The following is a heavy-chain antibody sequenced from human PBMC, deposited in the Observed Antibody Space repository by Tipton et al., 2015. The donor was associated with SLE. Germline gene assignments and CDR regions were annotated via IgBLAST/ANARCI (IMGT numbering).Heavy chain of an antibody. Sequence: SLRLSCAASGFTFSSYGMHWVRQAPGKGLEWVAVISYDGSNKYYADSVKGRFTISRDNSKNTLYLQMNSLRAEDTAVYYCAKSGDGQLLAFDIWGQGTMVTVSS. CDR1: GFTFSSYG. D-gene: IGHD3-10*01. CDR3: AKSGDGQLLAFDI. V-gene: IGHV3-30*18. J-gene: IGHJ3*02. CDR2: ISYDGSNK.